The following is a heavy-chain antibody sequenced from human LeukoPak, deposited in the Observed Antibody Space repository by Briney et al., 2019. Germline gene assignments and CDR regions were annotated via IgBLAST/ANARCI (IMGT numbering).Heavy chain of an antibody. CDR1: GGSISSGSYY. Sequence: SETLSLTCTVSGGSISSGSYYWSWIRQPAGKGLEWIGRIYTSGSTNYNPSLKSRVTISVDTSKNQFSLKLSSVTAADTAVYYCAGQGDYGDPRGYWGQGTLVTVSS. J-gene: IGHJ4*02. V-gene: IGHV4-61*02. D-gene: IGHD4-17*01. CDR2: IYTSGST. CDR3: AGQGDYGDPRGY.